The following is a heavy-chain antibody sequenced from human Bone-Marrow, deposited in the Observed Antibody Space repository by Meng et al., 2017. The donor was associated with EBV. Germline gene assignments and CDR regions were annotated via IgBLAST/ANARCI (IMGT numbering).Heavy chain of an antibody. CDR2: IYATGTT. D-gene: IGHD3-10*01. J-gene: IGHJ4*02. CDR3: AKSRSSTPGVVDY. Sequence: LKKSVRVLVKTSETRSLAFTVSGASVTSGTYHWSWIRQSTGKGLEWFGYIYATGTTIYNPSLKSRVSIFLETSKTLFSLKLNSVTTADTAVYYCAKSRSSTPGVVDYWGQGTLVTVSS. V-gene: IGHV4-61*01. CDR1: GASVTSGTYH.